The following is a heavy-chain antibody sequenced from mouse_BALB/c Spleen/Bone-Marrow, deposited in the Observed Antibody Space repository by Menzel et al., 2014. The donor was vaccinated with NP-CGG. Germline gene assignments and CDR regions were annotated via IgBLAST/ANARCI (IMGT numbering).Heavy chain of an antibody. CDR3: ARNGIYGVWFAY. D-gene: IGHD2-1*01. V-gene: IGHV14-3*02. Sequence: EVQLQQSGAELVKPGASVKLSCTASGFNIKDTYMHWVKQRPEQGLEWIGRIDPANGNTKYDPKFQGKATITADTSSNTAYLQRSSVRSEGTVVYFCARNGIYGVWFAYWGQGSLVTVS. CDR1: GFNIKDTY. CDR2: IDPANGNT. J-gene: IGHJ3*01.